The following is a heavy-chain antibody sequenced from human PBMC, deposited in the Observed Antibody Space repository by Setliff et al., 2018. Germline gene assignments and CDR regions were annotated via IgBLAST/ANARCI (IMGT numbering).Heavy chain of an antibody. Sequence: PRESLKISCKASGYSFTTNWIGWVRQMPGKGLEWMGIIYPGDSDTIYSPSFQGQVTISADKTLSTAYLQRSSLKASDTAIYYCARRAAAHDWFDPWGQGTLVTVSS. V-gene: IGHV5-51*01. J-gene: IGHJ5*02. D-gene: IGHD2-15*01. CDR2: IYPGDSDT. CDR1: GYSFTTNW. CDR3: ARRAAAHDWFDP.